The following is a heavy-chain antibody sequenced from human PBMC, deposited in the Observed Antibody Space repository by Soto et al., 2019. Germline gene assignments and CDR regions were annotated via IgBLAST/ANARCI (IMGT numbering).Heavy chain of an antibody. CDR1: DYTFTSYG. D-gene: IGHD6-19*01. V-gene: IGHV1-18*01. CDR3: ARDLVVGLVDY. J-gene: IGHJ4*02. Sequence: QVQLVQSGAEVKKPGASVKVSCKASDYTFTSYGISWVRQAPGQGHVWMGWISAYNGNTNYAQKLQGRVTMTTDTSTSTAYMELRSLRSDDTAVYSSARDLVVGLVDYWRQGTLFTVAS. CDR2: ISAYNGNT.